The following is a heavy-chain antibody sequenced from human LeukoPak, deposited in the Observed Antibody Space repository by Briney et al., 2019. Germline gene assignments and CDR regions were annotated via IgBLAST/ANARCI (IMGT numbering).Heavy chain of an antibody. CDR1: GFTFSSYA. V-gene: IGHV3-30*04. Sequence: QPGGSLRLSCAASGFTFSSYAMHWVRQAPGKGLEWVAVISYDGSNKYYADSVKGRFTISRDNSKNTLYLQMNSLRAEDTAVYYCARVGYYYYYGMDVWGQGTTVTVSS. CDR3: ARVGYYYYYGMDV. CDR2: ISYDGSNK. D-gene: IGHD3-10*01. J-gene: IGHJ6*02.